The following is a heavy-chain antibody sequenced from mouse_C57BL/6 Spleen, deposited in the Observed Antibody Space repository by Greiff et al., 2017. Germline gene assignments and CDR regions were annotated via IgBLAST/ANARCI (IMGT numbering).Heavy chain of an antibody. Sequence: QVQLQQSGAELVKPGASVKMSCKASGYTFTSYWITWVKQRPGQGLEWIGDIYPGSGSTNYNEKFKSKATLTVDTSSSTAYMQLSSLTSEDSAVYYCARKDYDGYYGYFDYWGQGTTLTVSS. V-gene: IGHV1-55*01. D-gene: IGHD2-3*01. J-gene: IGHJ2*01. CDR1: GYTFTSYW. CDR2: IYPGSGST. CDR3: ARKDYDGYYGYFDY.